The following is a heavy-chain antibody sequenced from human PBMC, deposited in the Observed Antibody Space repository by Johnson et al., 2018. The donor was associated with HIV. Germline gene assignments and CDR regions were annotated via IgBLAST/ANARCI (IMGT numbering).Heavy chain of an antibody. CDR1: GFTFSSYD. D-gene: IGHD1-1*01. Sequence: VQLVESGGGVVQPGGSLRLSCAASGFTFSSYDMHWVRQATGKGLEWVSAIGTAGDTYYPGSVKGRLTISRDNSKNTLYLQMNSLRAEDTAVYYCARATTPHDAFDIWGQGTMVTVSS. CDR2: IGTAGDT. CDR3: ARATTPHDAFDI. V-gene: IGHV3-13*01. J-gene: IGHJ3*02.